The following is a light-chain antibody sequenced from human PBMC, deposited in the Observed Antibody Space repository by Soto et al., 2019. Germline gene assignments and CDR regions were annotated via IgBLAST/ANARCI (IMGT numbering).Light chain of an antibody. V-gene: IGLV2-14*01. CDR1: SSDVGGYNY. Sequence: QSALTQPASVSGSPGQSITISCTGTSSDVGGYNYVSWYQQHPGKAPKVMIYDVSNRPSGVSNRFSGSKSGNTASLTISGFQAEDEADYYCSSYTSASTPLVFGGGTKLTVL. CDR3: SSYTSASTPLV. J-gene: IGLJ2*01. CDR2: DVS.